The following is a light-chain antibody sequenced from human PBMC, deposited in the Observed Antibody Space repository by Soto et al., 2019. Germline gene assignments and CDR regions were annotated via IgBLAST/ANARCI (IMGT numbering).Light chain of an antibody. CDR1: QSISSW. CDR3: QQYNSYPIT. CDR2: DAS. J-gene: IGKJ5*01. V-gene: IGKV1-5*01. Sequence: DIQMTQSPSTLFASVVDRFTITFRASQSISSWLAWYQQKPGKAPKLLIYDASNLESGVPSRFSGSGSGTEFTLTISSLQPDDFATYYCQQYNSYPITFGQGTRLEN.